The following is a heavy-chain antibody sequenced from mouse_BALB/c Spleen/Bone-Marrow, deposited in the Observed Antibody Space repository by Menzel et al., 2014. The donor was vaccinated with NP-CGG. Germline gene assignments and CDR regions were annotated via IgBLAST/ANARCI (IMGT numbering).Heavy chain of an antibody. CDR3: TRYDLTTRAFAY. CDR1: GYSFTSYW. D-gene: IGHD3-3*01. J-gene: IGHJ3*01. CDR2: IHLSDSES. Sequence: QEQLKQSGAELVRPGASVKLSCKASGYSFTSYWMNWVKQRPGQGLEWIGVIHLSDSESRLNQKFKDKATLTVDKSSSTAYMQLSSPTPEDSAVYYCTRYDLTTRAFAYWGQGTLVTVSA. V-gene: IGHV1-69*02.